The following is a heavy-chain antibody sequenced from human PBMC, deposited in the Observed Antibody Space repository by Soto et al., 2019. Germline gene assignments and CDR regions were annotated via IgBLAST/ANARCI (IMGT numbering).Heavy chain of an antibody. J-gene: IGHJ4*02. D-gene: IGHD3-10*01. CDR2: ISYTGST. CDR3: ARAGGLYDSESYYFDF. Sequence: SETMSLTCPLYGASISKSYWSCNRQPSGKGLEWIGYISYTGSTNYNPSLKSRVTISVDTSKNQFSLKLNSVTAADTAVYFCARAGGLYDSESYYFDFWGQGTLVTVS. CDR1: GASISKSY. V-gene: IGHV4-59*01.